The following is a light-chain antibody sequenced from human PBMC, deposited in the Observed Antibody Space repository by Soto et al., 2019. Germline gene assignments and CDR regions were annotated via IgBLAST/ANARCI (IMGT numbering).Light chain of an antibody. J-gene: IGLJ2*01. Sequence: QSALTQPASVSGSPGQSIAISCTGTSSDVGAFDYVSWYQQHPGKAPRVMICDVNNRPSGISDRFSVSKSGNTASLTISGLQAEDEANYYCSSYTINRSVIFGGGTKVTVL. CDR3: SSYTINRSVI. CDR1: SSDVGAFDY. CDR2: DVN. V-gene: IGLV2-14*03.